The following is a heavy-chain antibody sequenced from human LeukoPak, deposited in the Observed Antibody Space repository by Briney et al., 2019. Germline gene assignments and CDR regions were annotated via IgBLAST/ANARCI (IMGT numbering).Heavy chain of an antibody. D-gene: IGHD1-26*01. V-gene: IGHV4-34*01. J-gene: IGHJ4*02. Sequence: PSETLSLTCAVYGGSFSGDYWSWIRQPPGKGLEWIGEINHSGSTNYNPSLKSRVTISVDTSKNQFSLKLSSVTAADTAVYYCARNWELDYWGQGTLVTVSS. CDR1: GGSFSGDY. CDR2: INHSGST. CDR3: ARNWELDY.